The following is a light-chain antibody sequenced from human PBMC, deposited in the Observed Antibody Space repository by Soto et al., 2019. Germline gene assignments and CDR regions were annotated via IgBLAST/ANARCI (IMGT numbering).Light chain of an antibody. J-gene: IGKJ1*01. Sequence: DIQMTQSPSTLSASVGDRVTITCRASQSINSWLAWYQQKPGKAPKLLIYDASSLESGVPSSFSGSGSGTEFTLTISSLQPDDFASYYCLQDYGDSWTFCQGTKVDIK. CDR2: DAS. CDR3: LQDYGDSWT. V-gene: IGKV1-5*01. CDR1: QSINSW.